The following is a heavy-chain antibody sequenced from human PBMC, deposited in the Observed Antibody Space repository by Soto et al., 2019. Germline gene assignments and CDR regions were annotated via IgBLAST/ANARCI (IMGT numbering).Heavy chain of an antibody. J-gene: IGHJ5*02. CDR1: GGSISRYY. V-gene: IGHV4-59*01. CDR2: IYYSGST. CDR3: AGGSWFDP. Sequence: SETLSLTCTVSGGSISRYYWSWIRQPPGKGLEWIGYIYYSGSTNYNPSLKSRVTISVDTSKNQFSLKLSSVTAADTAVYYCAGGSWFDPWGQGTLVTVSS. D-gene: IGHD3-16*01.